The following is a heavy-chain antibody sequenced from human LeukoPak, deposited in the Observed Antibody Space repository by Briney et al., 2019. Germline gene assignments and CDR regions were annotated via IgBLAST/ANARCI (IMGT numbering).Heavy chain of an antibody. CDR3: VKGERKYYYHYMDV. CDR2: IEQDGREK. J-gene: IGHJ6*03. V-gene: IGHV3-7*01. Sequence: GGPLRLSCAASEFAFSRSEMNWVRKAPGKGLEWFPNIEQDGREKYYVDCRKGRFTISSDNSNNAVILQVGRLRAEETGIYYCVKGERKYYYHYMDVWGKGKSVTVSS. CDR1: EFAFSRSE.